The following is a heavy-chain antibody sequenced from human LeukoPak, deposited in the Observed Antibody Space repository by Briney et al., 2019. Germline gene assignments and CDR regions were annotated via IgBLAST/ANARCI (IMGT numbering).Heavy chain of an antibody. D-gene: IGHD3-10*01. CDR1: GFTFSSYA. Sequence: GGSLRLSCAASGFTFSSYATHWVRQAPGKGLEWVAVISYDGSNKYYADSVKGRFTISRDNSKNTLYLQMNSLRAEDTAVYYCARDPVRSGSPFGDAFDIWGQGTMVTVSS. CDR2: ISYDGSNK. V-gene: IGHV3-30-3*01. J-gene: IGHJ3*02. CDR3: ARDPVRSGSPFGDAFDI.